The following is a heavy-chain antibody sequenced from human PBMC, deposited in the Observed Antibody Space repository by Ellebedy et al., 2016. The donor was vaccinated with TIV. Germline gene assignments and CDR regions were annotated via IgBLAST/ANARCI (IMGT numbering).Heavy chain of an antibody. CDR1: GFSISSHR. Sequence: GESLKISCAASGFSISSHRMHLVRQAAGKGLGWVSHISSDGSDASYADSVKGRFIISRDNAENTLDLQMSSLRAEDTALNYCARHSGGHGFDIWGQGTMVTVSP. J-gene: IGHJ3*02. D-gene: IGHD2-21*01. V-gene: IGHV3-74*01. CDR3: ARHSGGHGFDI. CDR2: ISSDGSDA.